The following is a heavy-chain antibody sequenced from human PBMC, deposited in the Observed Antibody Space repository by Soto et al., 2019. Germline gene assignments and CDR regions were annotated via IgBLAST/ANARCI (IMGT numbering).Heavy chain of an antibody. CDR2: ITNSGGRT. V-gene: IGHV3-23*01. CDR3: VKTAATGIDLFFDY. CDR1: GFTFSNYA. Sequence: EVQLLESGGDLVQPGGSLRLSCAASGFTFSNYAMHWVRQAPGKGLECVSTITNSGGRTEYADSVKGRFTISRDNSKNTLYLQMNSLRVEDTAVYFCVKTAATGIDLFFDYWGPGTLVTVSS. D-gene: IGHD1-1*01. J-gene: IGHJ4*02.